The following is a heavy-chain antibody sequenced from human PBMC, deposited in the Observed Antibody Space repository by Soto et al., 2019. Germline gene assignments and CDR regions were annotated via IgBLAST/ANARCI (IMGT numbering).Heavy chain of an antibody. CDR1: GFSLSTSGVG. D-gene: IGHD6-19*01. CDR3: ARQGVFSGWYQRYFDY. Sequence: QITLKESGPTLVKPTQTLTLTCTFSGFSLSTSGVGVGWIRQPPGKALEWLALIYWDDDKRYSPSLKSRLTITKGTSKNQVVLTMANMDPVDTATYFCARQGVFSGWYQRYFDYWGQGTLVTVSS. CDR2: IYWDDDK. V-gene: IGHV2-5*02. J-gene: IGHJ4*02.